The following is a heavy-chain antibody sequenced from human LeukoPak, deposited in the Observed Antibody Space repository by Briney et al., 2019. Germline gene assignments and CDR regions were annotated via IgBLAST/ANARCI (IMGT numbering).Heavy chain of an antibody. CDR1: GYTFTNYV. CDR3: AREDRVIWFGENGYFDY. D-gene: IGHD3-10*01. Sequence: ASVKVSCKASGYTFTNYVMHWVRQAPGQRLEWMGRINAGNANTKYSQKFQGRLTITRDTSASTAYMELDSLRSEDTAVYYCAREDRVIWFGENGYFDYWGQGTLVTVSS. J-gene: IGHJ4*02. V-gene: IGHV1-3*01. CDR2: INAGNANT.